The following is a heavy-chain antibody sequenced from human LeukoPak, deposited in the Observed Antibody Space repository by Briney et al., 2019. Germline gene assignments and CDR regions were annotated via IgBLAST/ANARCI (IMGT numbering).Heavy chain of an antibody. D-gene: IGHD2-15*01. V-gene: IGHV3-23*01. Sequence: PGGSLRLSCAASGFTFSSSAMSWVRQAPGKGLEWVSNISGSGSGGSTYYADSVKGRFTISRDNAKNLLYLQMNSLRAEDTAVYFCARARLGFTRGIGTNYFDYWGQGTLVTVSS. CDR3: ARARLGFTRGIGTNYFDY. CDR1: GFTFSSSA. CDR2: ISGSGSGGST. J-gene: IGHJ4*02.